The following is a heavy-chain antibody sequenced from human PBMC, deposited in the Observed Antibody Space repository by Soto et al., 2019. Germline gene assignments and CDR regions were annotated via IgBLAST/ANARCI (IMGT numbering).Heavy chain of an antibody. CDR1: GGSISSSSYY. V-gene: IGHV4-39*01. Sequence: SETLSLTCAVSGGSISSSSYYWGWIRQPPGKGLEWIGSIYYSGSTYYNPSLKSRVTISVDTFKNQFSLKLSSVTAADTAVYYCATTFNHYDFWSGQSRYYYYYGMDVWGQGTTVTVSS. CDR3: ATTFNHYDFWSGQSRYYYYYGMDV. J-gene: IGHJ6*02. D-gene: IGHD3-3*01. CDR2: IYYSGST.